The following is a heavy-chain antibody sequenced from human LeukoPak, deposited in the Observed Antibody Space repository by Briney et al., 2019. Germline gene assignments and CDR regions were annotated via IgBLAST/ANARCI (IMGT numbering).Heavy chain of an antibody. Sequence: SETLSLTCNISGGFISTFSYYWGWIRQPPGKGLEWIGSIYYIGTTYYNPSLKSRVAISVDTSKNQFSLKLSSVTAADTAVYYCARLGDTSMVASYNWFGPWGQGGLVIVSS. V-gene: IGHV4-39*01. CDR3: ARLGDTSMVASYNWFGP. CDR2: IYYIGTT. J-gene: IGHJ5*02. CDR1: GGFISTFSYY. D-gene: IGHD5-18*01.